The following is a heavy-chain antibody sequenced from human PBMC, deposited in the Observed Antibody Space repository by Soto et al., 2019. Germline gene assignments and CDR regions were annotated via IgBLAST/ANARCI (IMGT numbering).Heavy chain of an antibody. V-gene: IGHV1-69*13. CDR2: IIPIFGTA. CDR1: GGTFSSYA. CDR3: ARKRACSSTSCYTGPYYYGMDV. J-gene: IGHJ6*02. D-gene: IGHD2-2*02. Sequence: SVKVSCKASGGTFSSYAISWVRQAPGQGLEWMGGIIPIFGTANYAQKFQGRVTITADESTSTAYMELSSLRSEDTAVYYCARKRACSSTSCYTGPYYYGMDVWGQGTTVTVSS.